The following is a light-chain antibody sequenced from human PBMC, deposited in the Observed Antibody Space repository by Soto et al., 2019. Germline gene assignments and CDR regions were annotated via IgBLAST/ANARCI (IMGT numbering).Light chain of an antibody. V-gene: IGKV1-17*01. CDR3: LQHNTYPLT. CDR2: AES. J-gene: IGKJ4*01. CDR1: QAIRND. Sequence: DIQMTQSPSSLSASVGDRVTITCRARQAIRNDLGWYQQKPGKGPKRLIYAESNLSSGVPSRFSGSGTGTEFTRTSSSLQPEDFATYFWLQHNTYPLTFGGGTRVEV.